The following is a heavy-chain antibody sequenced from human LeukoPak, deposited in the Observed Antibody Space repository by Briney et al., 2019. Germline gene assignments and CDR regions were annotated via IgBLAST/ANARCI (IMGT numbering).Heavy chain of an antibody. V-gene: IGHV3-53*01. J-gene: IGHJ4*02. D-gene: IGHD2-15*01. CDR3: ARRAGEYSHPYDY. Sequence: GGSLRLSCTVSGFTVSSNSWSWVRQAPGKGLEWVSFVYSGGNTHYSDSVKGRFTISRDNSKNTLYLQMNSLRAEDTAIYYCARRAGEYSHPYDYWGQGTLVTVSS. CDR2: VYSGGNT. CDR1: GFTVSSNS.